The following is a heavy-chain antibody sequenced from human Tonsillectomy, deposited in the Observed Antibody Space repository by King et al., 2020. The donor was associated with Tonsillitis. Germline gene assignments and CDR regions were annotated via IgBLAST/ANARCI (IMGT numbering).Heavy chain of an antibody. CDR1: GFTFSTYD. CDR2: IDTAGDT. V-gene: IGHV3-13*01. J-gene: IGHJ2*01. D-gene: IGHD6-19*01. CDR3: ARRGQWLVRNWYFDL. Sequence: VQLVESGGGLVQPGGSLRLSSAASGFTFSTYDMHWVRQATGKGLEWVSAIDTAGDTYYPGSVKGRFTISRENAKNSLYLQMNSLRAEDTAVYYCARRGQWLVRNWYFDLWGRGTLVTVSS.